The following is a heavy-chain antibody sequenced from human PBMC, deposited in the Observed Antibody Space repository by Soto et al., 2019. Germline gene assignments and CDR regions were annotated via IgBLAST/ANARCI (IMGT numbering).Heavy chain of an antibody. V-gene: IGHV1-18*01. D-gene: IGHD6-19*01. J-gene: IGHJ5*02. CDR1: GYTFTSYG. CDR2: ISAYNGNT. Sequence: QVQLVQSGAEVKKPGASVKVSCKASGYTFTSYGISWVRQAPGQGLEWMGWISAYNGNTNYAQKFQGRVTMTTDTSTSTAYMELRSLRSDDTAVYYCARDYSSGWYLDWFDPWGQGTLVTVYS. CDR3: ARDYSSGWYLDWFDP.